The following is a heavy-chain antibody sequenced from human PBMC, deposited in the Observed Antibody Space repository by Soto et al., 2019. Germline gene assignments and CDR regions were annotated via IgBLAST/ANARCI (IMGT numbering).Heavy chain of an antibody. CDR3: ATSVGDYYYGTDV. J-gene: IGHJ6*02. Sequence: PSERRPRTCTVCGACTTSPIYHWRLIRQPPGKGLEWIGNFYYSGSTYYNPSLRSRVTISVDASKNQFSVKVSSVTATDTAVYYCATSVGDYYYGTDVWRQGTTVT. V-gene: IGHV4-39*01. CDR2: FYYSGST. D-gene: IGHD1-26*01. CDR1: GACTTSPIYH.